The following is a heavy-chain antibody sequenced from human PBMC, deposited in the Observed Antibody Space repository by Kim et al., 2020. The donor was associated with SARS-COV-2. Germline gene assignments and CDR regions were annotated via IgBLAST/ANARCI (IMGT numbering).Heavy chain of an antibody. CDR2: ISSDGGGT. D-gene: IGHD7-27*01. V-gene: IGHV3-64*02. CDR3: ARGTGELDY. J-gene: IGHJ4*02. CDR1: GFTFSSYA. Sequence: GGSLRLSCAASGFTFSSYAMHWVRQAPGKGLEYVSGISSDGGGTYYTDSVKGRFTISRDNSKNTLSLQMGSLRVEDMAVYYCARGTGELDYWGQGTLVTVSS.